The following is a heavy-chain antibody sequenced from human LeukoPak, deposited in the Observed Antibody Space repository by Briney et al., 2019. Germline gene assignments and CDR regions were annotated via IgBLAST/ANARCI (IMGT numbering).Heavy chain of an antibody. J-gene: IGHJ4*02. CDR2: INHSGST. V-gene: IGHV4-34*01. Sequence: SETLSLTCAVYGGSFSGYYWSWIRQPPGKGLEWIGEINHSGSTNYNPSLKSRVTISVDTSKNQFSLKLSSVTAADTAVYYCARSLSYWGQGALVTVSS. CDR3: ARSLSY. D-gene: IGHD2/OR15-2a*01. CDR1: GGSFSGYY.